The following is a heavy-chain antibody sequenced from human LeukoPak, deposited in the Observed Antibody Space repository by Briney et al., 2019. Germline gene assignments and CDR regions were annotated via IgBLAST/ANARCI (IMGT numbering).Heavy chain of an antibody. CDR2: ISSSSSYI. D-gene: IGHD1-26*01. Sequence: GGSLRLSCAASGFTFSTYSMNWVRQAPGKGLEWVSCISSSSSYISYADSVKGRFTISRDNAKNSLFPQMNSLRAEDTAVYYCARERVGAYDYWGQGTLDTVSS. CDR3: ARERVGAYDY. CDR1: GFTFSTYS. V-gene: IGHV3-21*01. J-gene: IGHJ4*02.